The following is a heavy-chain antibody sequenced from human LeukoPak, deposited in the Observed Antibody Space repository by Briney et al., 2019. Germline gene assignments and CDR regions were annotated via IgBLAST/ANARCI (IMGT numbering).Heavy chain of an antibody. D-gene: IGHD2-21*01. CDR2: ISGSGGST. Sequence: GGSLRLSCAASGFTVSSNYMSWVRQAPGKGLEWLSTISGSGGSTYYADSVKGRFTISRDNSKNTVYLQMKSLRVEATAVYYCAKGLSAAGDYYFDYWGQEALVTVSS. V-gene: IGHV3-23*01. CDR1: GFTVSSNY. J-gene: IGHJ4*02. CDR3: AKGLSAAGDYYFDY.